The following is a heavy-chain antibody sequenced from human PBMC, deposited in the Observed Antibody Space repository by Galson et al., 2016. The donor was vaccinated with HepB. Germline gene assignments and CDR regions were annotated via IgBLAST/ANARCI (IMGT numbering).Heavy chain of an antibody. J-gene: IGHJ6*02. CDR1: GFIFSDYY. CDR3: ASRQAYASGNYYNILDV. D-gene: IGHD3-10*01. V-gene: IGHV3-11*04. Sequence: SLRLSCAGSGFIFSDYYMSWIRQAPGKGLEWVSHISSSGSTIYYADSVKGRLTISRDNPKNSVYLQMNTLRAEDTAVYYSASRQAYASGNYYNILDVWGQGTTVTVSS. CDR2: ISSSGSTI.